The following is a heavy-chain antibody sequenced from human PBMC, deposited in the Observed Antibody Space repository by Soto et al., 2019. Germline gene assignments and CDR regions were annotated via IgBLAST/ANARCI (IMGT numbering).Heavy chain of an antibody. J-gene: IGHJ4*02. V-gene: IGHV3-33*01. D-gene: IGHD1-1*01. CDR1: GFTFSSYG. CDR3: ASGSTNDYDDY. CDR2: IWYDGSNK. Sequence: QVQLVESGGGVVQPGRSLRLSCEEPGFTFSSYGMHWVRQAPGKGLEWVAVIWYDGSNKYYADSVKGRFTISRDNSKNTLYLQMNSLRAEDTAVYYCASGSTNDYDDYWGQGTLVTVSS.